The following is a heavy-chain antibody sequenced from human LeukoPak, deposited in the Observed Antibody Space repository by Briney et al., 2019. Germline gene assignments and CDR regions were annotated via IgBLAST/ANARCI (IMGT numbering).Heavy chain of an antibody. CDR2: ISYDGSNK. CDR1: GFTFSSYA. Sequence: GGSLRLSCAASGFTFSSYAMHWVRQAPGKGLEWVAVISYDGSNKYYADSVKGRFTISRDNAKNSLYLQMNSLRAEDTAVYYCARVSGSPAYYFDYWGQGTLVTVSS. V-gene: IGHV3-30-3*01. J-gene: IGHJ4*02. CDR3: ARVSGSPAYYFDY. D-gene: IGHD1-26*01.